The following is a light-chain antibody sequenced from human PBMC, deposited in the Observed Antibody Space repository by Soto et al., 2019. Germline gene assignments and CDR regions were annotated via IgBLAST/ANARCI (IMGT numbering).Light chain of an antibody. Sequence: EVVMTQSPATLSVSPGERVTLSCRASESVHRNLAWYQQKPGQGPSLLIYYASTRATGVPDRFTGSGSGTEFTLTISSLQSEDFGFYHCQHYSNWPPTFGPGTKVELK. CDR2: YAS. CDR3: QHYSNWPPT. CDR1: ESVHRN. V-gene: IGKV3-15*01. J-gene: IGKJ3*01.